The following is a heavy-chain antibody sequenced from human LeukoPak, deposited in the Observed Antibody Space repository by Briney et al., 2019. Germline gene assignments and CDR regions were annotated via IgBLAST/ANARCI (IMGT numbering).Heavy chain of an antibody. D-gene: IGHD3-3*01. Sequence: ASVKVSCKVSGYTLTELSMQWVRQAPGKGLEWMGGFDPEDGETIYAQKFQGRVTMTEDTSTDTAYMELSSLRSEDTAVYYCATGYDSWSGYDWFDPWGQGTLVTVSS. CDR1: GYTLTELS. CDR3: ATGYDSWSGYDWFDP. CDR2: FDPEDGET. V-gene: IGHV1-24*01. J-gene: IGHJ5*02.